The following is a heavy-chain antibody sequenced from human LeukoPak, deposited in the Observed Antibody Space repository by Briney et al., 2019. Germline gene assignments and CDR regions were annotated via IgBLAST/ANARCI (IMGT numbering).Heavy chain of an antibody. V-gene: IGHV4-4*02. D-gene: IGHD6-13*01. CDR1: GGSISSSNW. J-gene: IGHJ4*02. Sequence: SETLSLTCTVSGGSISSSNWWSWVRQPPGKGLEWIGEIYHSGSTNYNPSLKSRVTISVGKSKNQFSLKLSSVTAADTAVYYCASGIAAAGTAGYWGQGTLVTVSS. CDR2: IYHSGST. CDR3: ASGIAAAGTAGY.